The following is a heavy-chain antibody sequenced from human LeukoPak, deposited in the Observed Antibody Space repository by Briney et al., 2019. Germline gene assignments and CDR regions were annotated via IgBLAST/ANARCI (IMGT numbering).Heavy chain of an antibody. CDR2: ISAYNGNT. D-gene: IGHD4-17*01. V-gene: IGHV1-18*01. Sequence: GASVKVSCKASGYTFTSYGISWVRQAPGQGLEWMGWISAYNGNTNYAQKLQGRVTMTTDTSTSTAYMELRSLRSDDTAVYYCARDHNDYGVKGDWFDPWGQGTLVTVSS. CDR3: ARDHNDYGVKGDWFDP. J-gene: IGHJ5*02. CDR1: GYTFTSYG.